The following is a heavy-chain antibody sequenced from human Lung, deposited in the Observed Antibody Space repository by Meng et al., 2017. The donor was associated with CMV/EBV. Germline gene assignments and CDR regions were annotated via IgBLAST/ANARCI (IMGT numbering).Heavy chain of an antibody. Sequence: INSGDYYWSWIRQPPGKGLEWIGYIYYSGSTYYNPSLKSRLTMSVDTSKNQFSLKLSPVTAADTAVYYCARLLYYYDSGGYYRYFDYWGQGTLVTVSS. J-gene: IGHJ4*02. V-gene: IGHV4-30-4*01. CDR3: ARLLYYYDSGGYYRYFDY. CDR2: IYYSGST. CDR1: INSGDYY. D-gene: IGHD3-22*01.